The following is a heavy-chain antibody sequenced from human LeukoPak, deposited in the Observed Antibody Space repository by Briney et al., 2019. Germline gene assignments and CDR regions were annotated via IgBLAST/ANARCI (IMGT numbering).Heavy chain of an antibody. Sequence: ASVKISCKASGYSFTKYGISWVRQAPGQGLEWMGWISTYNGNSNYAQNFKARLTITADTFTNTAYMELTSLRSDDTAVYYCARSSSHDWYLDLWGRGTLVTVS. D-gene: IGHD2-2*01. V-gene: IGHV1-18*01. CDR2: ISTYNGNS. J-gene: IGHJ2*01. CDR1: GYSFTKYG. CDR3: ARSSSHDWYLDL.